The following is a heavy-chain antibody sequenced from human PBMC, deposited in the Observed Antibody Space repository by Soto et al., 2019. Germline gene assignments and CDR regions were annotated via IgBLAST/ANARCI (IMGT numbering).Heavy chain of an antibody. Sequence: GGSLRLSCAASGFTFSNAWMSWVRQAPGKGLEWVGRIKSKTDGGTTDYAAPVKGRFTISRDDSKNTLDLQMNSLKTEDTAVYYCTTGTPLLWFGEYFDAFDIWGQGTMVTVSS. CDR3: TTGTPLLWFGEYFDAFDI. D-gene: IGHD3-10*01. V-gene: IGHV3-15*01. CDR1: GFTFSNAW. CDR2: IKSKTDGGTT. J-gene: IGHJ3*02.